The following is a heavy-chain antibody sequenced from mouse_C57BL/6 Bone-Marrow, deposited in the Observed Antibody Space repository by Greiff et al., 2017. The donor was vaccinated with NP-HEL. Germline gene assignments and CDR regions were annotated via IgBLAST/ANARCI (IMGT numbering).Heavy chain of an antibody. CDR1: GFTFSSYA. CDR3: ARGDSNSSKWYFDA. Sequence: DVHLVESGGGLVKPGGSLKLSCAASGFTFSSYAMSWVRQTPEKRLEWVATISDGGSYTYYPDNVKGRFTISRDNAKNNLYLQMSHLKSEDTAMYYCARGDSNSSKWYFDAWGTGTTVTVSS. J-gene: IGHJ1*03. CDR2: ISDGGSYT. D-gene: IGHD2-5*01. V-gene: IGHV5-4*01.